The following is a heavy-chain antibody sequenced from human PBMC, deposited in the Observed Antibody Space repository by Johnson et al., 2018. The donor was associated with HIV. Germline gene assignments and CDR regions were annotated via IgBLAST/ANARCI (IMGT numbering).Heavy chain of an antibody. D-gene: IGHD6-6*01. CDR2: INWNGGST. CDR3: ARERGSFEYSNSYAFDI. CDR1: GFTFDDHG. Sequence: EVQLVESGGGVVRPGGSLRLSCAASGFTFDDHGMSWVRQAPGKGLEWVSGINWNGGSTGYADSVRGRFTISRDNAKNSLYLQMNSLRAEDTAFYYCARERGSFEYSNSYAFDIWGHGTMVIVSS. V-gene: IGHV3-20*04. J-gene: IGHJ3*02.